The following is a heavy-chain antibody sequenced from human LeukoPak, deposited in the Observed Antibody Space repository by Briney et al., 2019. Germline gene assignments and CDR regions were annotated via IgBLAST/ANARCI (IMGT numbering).Heavy chain of an antibody. CDR1: GFTFSSYS. Sequence: GGSLRLSCAASGFTFSSYSMNWVRQAPGKGLEWVSSISSSSSHIYYADSVKGRFTISRDNAKNSLYLQMNSLRVEDTAVYYCAKETLIHFDDWGQGTLVTVSS. V-gene: IGHV3-21*01. CDR3: AKETLIHFDD. CDR2: ISSSSSHI. D-gene: IGHD5-18*01. J-gene: IGHJ4*02.